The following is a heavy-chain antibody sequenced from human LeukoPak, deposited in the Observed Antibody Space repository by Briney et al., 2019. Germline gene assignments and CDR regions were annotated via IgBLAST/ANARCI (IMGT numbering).Heavy chain of an antibody. J-gene: IGHJ5*02. CDR2: INHSGST. V-gene: IGHV4-34*01. CDR1: GGSFSGYY. CDR3: ASAAGIGWFDP. Sequence: SETLSLTCAVYGGSFSGYYWSWIRQPPGKGLEWIGEINHSGSTNYNPSLKSRVTISVDTSKNQFSLKLSSVAAADTAVYYCASAAGIGWFDPGAREPWSPSPQ. D-gene: IGHD6-13*01.